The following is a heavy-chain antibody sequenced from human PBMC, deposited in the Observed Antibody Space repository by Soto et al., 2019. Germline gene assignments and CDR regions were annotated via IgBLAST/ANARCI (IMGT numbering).Heavy chain of an antibody. CDR3: AKTHSGWYTPLDS. V-gene: IGHV3-23*01. CDR1: GFIFSSYA. Sequence: EVQLLESGGGLEQPGGSLRLSCAASGFIFSSYALSWVRQAPGKGLEWVSAISGSGTTTYYADSVKGRFTFSRDNSKNMRYLQMNSLRAEDTAVYYCAKTHSGWYTPLDSWGQGTLVTVSS. D-gene: IGHD6-19*01. J-gene: IGHJ4*02. CDR2: ISGSGTTT.